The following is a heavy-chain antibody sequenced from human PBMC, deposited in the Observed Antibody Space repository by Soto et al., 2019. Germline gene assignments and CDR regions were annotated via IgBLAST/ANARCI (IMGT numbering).Heavy chain of an antibody. Sequence: VQLVESGGGLVQPGGSLRLSCAVSGFNFNSYWMNWVRQAPGKGLEWVANIKQDGSEKNYVDSVKGRFTISRDNSRNSLYLQLNSLRAEDTAMYYCAKDGQGPFDYWGQGTPVIVS. CDR2: IKQDGSEK. CDR3: AKDGQGPFDY. V-gene: IGHV3-7*05. CDR1: GFNFNSYW. J-gene: IGHJ4*02.